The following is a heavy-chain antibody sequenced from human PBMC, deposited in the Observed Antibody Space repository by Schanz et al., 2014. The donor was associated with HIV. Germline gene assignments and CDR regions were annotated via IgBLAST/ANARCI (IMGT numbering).Heavy chain of an antibody. V-gene: IGHV3-33*01. D-gene: IGHD6-6*01. CDR2: IWLDGSNK. CDR3: ASTEYPYSSSSDFCYGMDV. CDR1: GFTFNSYG. J-gene: IGHJ6*02. Sequence: QVQLVESGGGVVQPGRSLTLSCVASGFTFNSYGMHWVRQAPGKGLEWVAVIWLDGSNKYYADSVKGRFTISRDNSKKTLYLQMNSLRAGDTAVYYSASTEYPYSSSSDFCYGMDVWGQGTTVTVSS.